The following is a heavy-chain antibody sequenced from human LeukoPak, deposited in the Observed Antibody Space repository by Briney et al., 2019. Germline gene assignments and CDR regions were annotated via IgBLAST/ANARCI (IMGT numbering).Heavy chain of an antibody. J-gene: IGHJ4*02. CDR1: VFTFSSYW. CDR3: VQNYFDY. Sequence: GGSLRLSCAASVFTFSSYWMSWVRQAPGKGLEWVANIKRDGSEKYYVDSVKGRFTISRDNAKNSLYLQMNSLRAEDTAVYYCVQNYFDYWGQGTLVTVSS. D-gene: IGHD1-1*01. CDR2: IKRDGSEK. V-gene: IGHV3-7*01.